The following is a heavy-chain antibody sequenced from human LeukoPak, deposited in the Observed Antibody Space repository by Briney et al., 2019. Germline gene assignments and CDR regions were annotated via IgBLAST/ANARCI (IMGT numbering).Heavy chain of an antibody. CDR3: AKDQRSKPSPLDY. D-gene: IGHD1-14*01. Sequence: PGGSLRLSCAASGFTFDDYGMSWVRQAPGKGLEWVSAISGSGGSTYYADSVKGRFTISRDNSKNTLYLQMNSLRAEDTAVYYCAKDQRSKPSPLDYWGQGTLVTVSS. V-gene: IGHV3-23*01. CDR2: ISGSGGST. CDR1: GFTFDDYG. J-gene: IGHJ4*02.